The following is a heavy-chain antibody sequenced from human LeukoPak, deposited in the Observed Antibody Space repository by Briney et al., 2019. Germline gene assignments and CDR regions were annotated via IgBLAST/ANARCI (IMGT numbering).Heavy chain of an antibody. D-gene: IGHD4-11*01. Sequence: GGSLRLSCAASGFTFSSYWMSWVRQAPGKGLEWVANIQQDGSAKYYVDSVKGRLTISRDNAEMSLFLQMNSLRVDDTAVYYCARSNGLRYFDRWGQGTLVTVSS. CDR1: GFTFSSYW. J-gene: IGHJ4*02. CDR3: ARSNGLRYFDR. CDR2: IQQDGSAK. V-gene: IGHV3-7*01.